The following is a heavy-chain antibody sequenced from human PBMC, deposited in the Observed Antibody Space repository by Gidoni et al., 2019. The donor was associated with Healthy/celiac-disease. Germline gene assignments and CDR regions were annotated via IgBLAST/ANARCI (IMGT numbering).Heavy chain of an antibody. CDR3: ARQSRYGFGPHYFDY. Sequence: QVQLQESGPGLVKPSETLSLTCTVSGGSISSYYWSWIRQPPGKGLEWIGYIYYSGSTNYNPSLKSRVTISVDTSKNQFSLKLSSVTAADTAVYYCARQSRYGFGPHYFDYWGQGTLVTVSS. J-gene: IGHJ4*02. V-gene: IGHV4-59*01. D-gene: IGHD5-18*01. CDR2: IYYSGST. CDR1: GGSISSYY.